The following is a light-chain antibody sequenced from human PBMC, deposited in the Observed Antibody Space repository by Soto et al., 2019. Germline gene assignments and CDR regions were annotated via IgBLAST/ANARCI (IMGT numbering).Light chain of an antibody. CDR2: GAS. J-gene: IGKJ2*01. CDR3: QQYNNWPHLYT. V-gene: IGKV3-15*01. CDR1: QSVSNN. Sequence: EILMTQSPATLSVSPGERATLSCRASQSVSNNLAWYQQKPGQAPRLLIYGASTRATGIPARFSGSGSGTEFTLTISSLQSEDFAVYYCQQYNNWPHLYTFGQGTKLEIK.